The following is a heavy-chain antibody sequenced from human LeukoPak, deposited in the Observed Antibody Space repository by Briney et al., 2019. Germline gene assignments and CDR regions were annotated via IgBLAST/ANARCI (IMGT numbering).Heavy chain of an antibody. CDR3: ARDLRATVTTFNYYYYMDV. Sequence: PSETLSLTCTVSGGSISSYYWSWIRQPPGKGLEWIGYIYYSGSTNYNPSLKSRVTISVDTSKNQFSLKLSSVTAADTAVYYCARDLRATVTTFNYYYYMDVWGKGTTVTVSS. D-gene: IGHD4-11*01. CDR1: GGSISSYY. CDR2: IYYSGST. V-gene: IGHV4-59*01. J-gene: IGHJ6*03.